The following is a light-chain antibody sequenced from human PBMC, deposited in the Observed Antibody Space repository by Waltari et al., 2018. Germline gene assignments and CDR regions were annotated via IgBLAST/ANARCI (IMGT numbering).Light chain of an antibody. V-gene: IGKV3-15*01. CDR3: QQYNIWPPWT. CDR2: GAS. J-gene: IGKJ1*01. Sequence: EIVMTQSPATLSVSPGARATLSCRASHSISSHLAWYQQKPGQAPRLLIYGASTRATGIPARFSGSGSGTEFTLTINSLQSEDVAVYYSQQYNIWPPWTFGQGTKVEIK. CDR1: HSISSH.